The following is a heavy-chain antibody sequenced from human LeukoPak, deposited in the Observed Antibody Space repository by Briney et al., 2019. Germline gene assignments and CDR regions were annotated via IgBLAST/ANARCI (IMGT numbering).Heavy chain of an antibody. CDR2: IYTSGST. Sequence: SETLSLTCAVSGGSISRGVSYWSWIRQPAGKGLEWIGRIYTSGSTNYNPSLKSRVTISVDKSKNQFSLKLSSVTAADTAVYYCARDRGYSYGLSATNSFDYWGQGTLVTVSS. CDR1: GGSISRGVSY. J-gene: IGHJ4*02. V-gene: IGHV4-61*02. CDR3: ARDRGYSYGLSATNSFDY. D-gene: IGHD5-18*01.